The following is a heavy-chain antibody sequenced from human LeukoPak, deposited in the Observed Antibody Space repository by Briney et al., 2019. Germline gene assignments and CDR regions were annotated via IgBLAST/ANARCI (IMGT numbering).Heavy chain of an antibody. J-gene: IGHJ4*02. CDR1: GVSISSYY. CDR3: ARGAAPFDY. D-gene: IGHD6-13*01. Sequence: SETLSLTCTVSGVSISSYYWSWLRQPPGKGLEWIGYIYYSGSTNYNPSLKSRVTISVDTSKNQFSLKLSSVTAADTAVYYCARGAAPFDYWGQGTLVTVSS. V-gene: IGHV4-59*01. CDR2: IYYSGST.